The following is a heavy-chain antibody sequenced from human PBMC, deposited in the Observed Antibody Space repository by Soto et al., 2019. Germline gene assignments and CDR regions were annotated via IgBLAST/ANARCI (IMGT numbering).Heavy chain of an antibody. D-gene: IGHD3-10*01. CDR2: IIPIFGTA. J-gene: IGHJ5*02. Sequence: ASVKVSCKASGGTFSSYAISWVRQAPGQGLEWMGGIIPIFGTANYAQKFQGRVTITADESTSTAYMELSSLRSEDTAVYYCARDRRFGELKGPTLPDSDPWGQGTLVTVS. CDR3: ARDRRFGELKGPTLPDSDP. V-gene: IGHV1-69*13. CDR1: GGTFSSYA.